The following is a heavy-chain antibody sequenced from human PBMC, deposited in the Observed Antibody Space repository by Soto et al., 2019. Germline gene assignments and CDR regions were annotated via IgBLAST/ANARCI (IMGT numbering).Heavy chain of an antibody. J-gene: IGHJ6*02. CDR1: GLTFSSYG. D-gene: IGHD6-13*01. V-gene: IGHV3-30*18. CDR3: AKDHPGSSWFPYYYYYGMDV. Sequence: GGSMRLSCAAAGLTFSSYGMHWVSKAPGKGLEWVAVISYDGSNKYYADSVKGRFTISRDNSKNTLYLQMNSLRAEDTAVYYCAKDHPGSSWFPYYYYYGMDVWGQGTTVTVSS. CDR2: ISYDGSNK.